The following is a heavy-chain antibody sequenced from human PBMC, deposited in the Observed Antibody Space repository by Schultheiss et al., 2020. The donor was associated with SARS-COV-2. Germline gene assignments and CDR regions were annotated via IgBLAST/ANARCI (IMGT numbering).Heavy chain of an antibody. V-gene: IGHV4-39*07. D-gene: IGHD2-2*02. CDR3: ARTPVIPAAISFDY. Sequence: SETLSLTCTVSGGSISSYYWGWIRQPPGKGLEWIGSVYYSGSTYYNPSLKSRVTISVDTSKSQFSLNLNSVTAADTAVYYCARTPVIPAAISFDYWGQGTLVTVSS. CDR2: VYYSGST. J-gene: IGHJ4*02. CDR1: GGSISSYY.